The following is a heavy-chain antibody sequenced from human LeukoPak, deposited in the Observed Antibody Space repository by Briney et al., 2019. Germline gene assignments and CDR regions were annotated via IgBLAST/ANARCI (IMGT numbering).Heavy chain of an antibody. J-gene: IGHJ4*02. Sequence: GESLKISCKGFGYSFTNHWIGWVRQMPGKGLEWMGFIYPGDSDTRYSPSFQGQVTVSVDKSISTAYLRWSSLKASDTAMYYCARGDMSGYGLFDYWGQGTLVTVSS. V-gene: IGHV5-51*01. CDR1: GYSFTNHW. CDR2: IYPGDSDT. CDR3: ARGDMSGYGLFDY. D-gene: IGHD5-12*01.